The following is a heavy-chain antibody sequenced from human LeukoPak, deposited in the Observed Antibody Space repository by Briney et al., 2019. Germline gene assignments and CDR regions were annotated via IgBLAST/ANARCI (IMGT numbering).Heavy chain of an antibody. CDR3: ARELSPAIFFTTDY. Sequence: PGGSLRLSCAASGFTFSSYGMSRVRQTPGKGLEWVSAISGSGGSTYYADSVKGRFTISRDNSKNTLYLQMNSLRAEDTAVYYCARELSPAIFFTTDYWGQGTLVTVSS. CDR1: GFTFSSYG. CDR2: ISGSGGST. D-gene: IGHD2-2*02. J-gene: IGHJ4*02. V-gene: IGHV3-23*01.